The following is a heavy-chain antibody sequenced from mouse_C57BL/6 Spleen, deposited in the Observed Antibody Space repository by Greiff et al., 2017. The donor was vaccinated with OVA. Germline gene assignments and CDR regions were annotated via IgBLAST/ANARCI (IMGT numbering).Heavy chain of an antibody. D-gene: IGHD6-1*01. CDR2: IHPNSGST. CDR1: GYTFTSYW. Sequence: VQLQQPGAELVKPGASVKLSCKASGYTFTSYWMHWVKQRPGQGLEWIGMIHPNSGSTNYNEKFKSKATLTVDKSSSTAYMQLSSLTSEDSAVYYCARDVSQYYFDYWGQGTTLTVSS. J-gene: IGHJ2*01. V-gene: IGHV1-64*01. CDR3: ARDVSQYYFDY.